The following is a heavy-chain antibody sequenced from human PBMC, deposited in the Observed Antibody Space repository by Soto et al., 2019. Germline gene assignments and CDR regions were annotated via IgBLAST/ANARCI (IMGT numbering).Heavy chain of an antibody. CDR1: GYTFTGYY. Sequence: ASVKVSCKASGYTFTGYYMHWVRQAPGQGLEWMGWINPNSGGTNYAQKFQGWVTMTRYTSISTAYMELSRLRSDDTAVYYCARDPSHCSSTSCFDNWFDPWGQGTLVTVSS. J-gene: IGHJ5*02. D-gene: IGHD2-2*01. CDR2: INPNSGGT. CDR3: ARDPSHCSSTSCFDNWFDP. V-gene: IGHV1-2*04.